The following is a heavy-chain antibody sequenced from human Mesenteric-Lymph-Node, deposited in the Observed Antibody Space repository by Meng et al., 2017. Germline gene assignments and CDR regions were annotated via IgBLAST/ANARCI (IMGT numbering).Heavy chain of an antibody. D-gene: IGHD3-10*01. CDR1: VASFTGYS. CDR2: VNHDADT. Sequence: LRRGGAGFLKPSETLSLPCFFYVASFTGYSWTWLPQPRVKVLEWIGEVNHDADTNYCPSLKCRVIISIDTSKNQFSLKQTAVTATDTAEFSCAREGSWFGADYWGQGTLVTVSS. J-gene: IGHJ4*02. CDR3: AREGSWFGADY. V-gene: IGHV4-34*02.